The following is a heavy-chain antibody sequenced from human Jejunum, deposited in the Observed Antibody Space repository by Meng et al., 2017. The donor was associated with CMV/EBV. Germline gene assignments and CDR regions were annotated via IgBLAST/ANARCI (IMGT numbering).Heavy chain of an antibody. CDR3: AREASGDCYDY. Sequence: AASGFTFSTDDMQWVRQAPGKGLVWVSRINSNGSSTSYADSVKGRFTISRDNAKNTLYLQMNSLRAEDTAVYYCAREASGDCYDYWGQGTLVTVSS. CDR2: INSNGSST. J-gene: IGHJ4*02. D-gene: IGHD2-21*01. CDR1: GFTFSTDD. V-gene: IGHV3-74*01.